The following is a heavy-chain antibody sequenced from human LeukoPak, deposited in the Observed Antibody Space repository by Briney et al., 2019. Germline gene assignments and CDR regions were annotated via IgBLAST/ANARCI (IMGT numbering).Heavy chain of an antibody. D-gene: IGHD2-21*02. V-gene: IGHV4-34*01. CDR1: GGSFSGYY. CDR2: INHSGST. J-gene: IGHJ4*02. CDR3: ARQKKIAKYGDFNFDY. Sequence: SETLSLTCAVYGGSFSGYYWSWIRQPPGKGLEWIGEINHSGSTNYNPSLKSRVTISVDTSKNQFSLKLSSVTAADTAVYYCARQKKIAKYGDFNFDYWGQGTLVTVSS.